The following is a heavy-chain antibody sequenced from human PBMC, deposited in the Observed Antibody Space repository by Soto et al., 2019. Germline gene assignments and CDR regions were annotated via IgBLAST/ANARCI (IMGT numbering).Heavy chain of an antibody. J-gene: IGHJ4*02. CDR3: ARGPTVTTLFDY. CDR2: INHSGST. V-gene: IGHV4-34*01. CDR1: GGSFSGYY. Sequence: QVQLQQWGAGLLKPSETLSLTCAVYGGSFSGYYWSWIRQPPGKGLEWIGEINHSGSTNYNPSLKSGVTISVDTSKNQFSLKLSSVTAADTAVYYCARGPTVTTLFDYWGQGTLVTVSS. D-gene: IGHD4-17*01.